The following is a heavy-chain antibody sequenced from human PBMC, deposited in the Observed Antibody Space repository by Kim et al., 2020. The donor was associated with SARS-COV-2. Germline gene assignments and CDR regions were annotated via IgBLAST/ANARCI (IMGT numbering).Heavy chain of an antibody. J-gene: IGHJ4*02. D-gene: IGHD1-26*01. CDR2: ISGSGGST. Sequence: GGSLRLSCAASGFTFSSYAMSWVRQAPGKGLEWVSAISGSGGSTYYADSVKGRFTISRDNSKNTLYLQMNSLRAEDTAVYYCANRGSRSWGWELPVGFDYWGQGTLVTVSS. CDR1: GFTFSSYA. V-gene: IGHV3-23*01. CDR3: ANRGSRSWGWELPVGFDY.